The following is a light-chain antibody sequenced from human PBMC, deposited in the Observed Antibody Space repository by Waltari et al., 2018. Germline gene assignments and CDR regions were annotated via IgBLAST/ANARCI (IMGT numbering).Light chain of an antibody. V-gene: IGLV1-51*01. J-gene: IGLJ3*02. CDR1: SSNIGHNY. CDR2: DNN. Sequence: QSVLTQPPSVSAAPGPKVTISCSGSSSNIGHNYLSWYQQLPGTAPKLLIYDNNKRPSGIPDRFSGSKSGTSATLGITGLQTGDEADYYCGTWDSSLSAGVFGGGIKLTVV. CDR3: GTWDSSLSAGV.